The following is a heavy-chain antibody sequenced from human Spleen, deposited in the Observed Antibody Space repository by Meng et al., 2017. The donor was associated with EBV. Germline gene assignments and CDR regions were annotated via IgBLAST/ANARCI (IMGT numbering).Heavy chain of an antibody. J-gene: IGHJ5*02. V-gene: IGHV4-59*07. CDR3: ARSGRGFGYWFDP. D-gene: IGHD2-15*01. Sequence: HAQLPESGPGLVKPSDTLSLTGTVSGGSISDYYWSWIRQPPGKGLEWIGYGYYSGETNYNPSLKSRVTISVDTSENQFSLTLKSVTAADTAVYYCARSGRGFGYWFDPWGQGTLVTVSS. CDR2: GYYSGET. CDR1: GGSISDYY.